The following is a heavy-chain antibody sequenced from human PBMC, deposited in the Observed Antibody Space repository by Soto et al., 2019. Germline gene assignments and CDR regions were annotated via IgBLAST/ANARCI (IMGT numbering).Heavy chain of an antibody. J-gene: IGHJ1*01. Sequence: EVQLLESGGGLVQPGGSLRLSCAASGFTFSSYAMSWVRQAPGKGLEWVSAISGSGGSTYYADSVKGRFTISRDNSKNTLYLQMNSRRAEDTAVYYCAKDDGDGDYVPEYFQHWGQVTLVTVSS. V-gene: IGHV3-23*01. CDR1: GFTFSSYA. CDR2: ISGSGGST. CDR3: AKDDGDGDYVPEYFQH. D-gene: IGHD4-17*01.